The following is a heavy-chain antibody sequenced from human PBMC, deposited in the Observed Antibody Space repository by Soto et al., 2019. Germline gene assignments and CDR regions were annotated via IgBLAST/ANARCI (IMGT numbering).Heavy chain of an antibody. D-gene: IGHD6-13*01. J-gene: IGHJ3*02. V-gene: IGHV4-59*01. CDR2: IYYSGST. CDR1: GYTFTSYG. CDR3: AREGIAAAGSDAFDI. Sequence: SCKAPGYTFTSYGISWIRQPPGKGLEWIGYIYYSGSTNYNPSLKSRVTISVDTSKNQFSLKLSSVTAADTAVYYCAREGIAAAGSDAFDIWGQGTMVTVSS.